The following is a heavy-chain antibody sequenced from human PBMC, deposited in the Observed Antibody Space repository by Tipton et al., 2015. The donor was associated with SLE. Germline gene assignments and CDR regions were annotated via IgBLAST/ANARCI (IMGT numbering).Heavy chain of an antibody. V-gene: IGHV4-59*01. CDR1: GGSISSYY. CDR3: ARDPGNDQDYWHFDL. Sequence: TLSLTCTVSGGSISSYYWSWIRQPPGKGLEWIGYIYYSGSTNYNPSLKSRVTISVDTSKNQFSLKLSSVTAADTAVYYCARDPGNDQDYWHFDLWGRGTLVTVSS. CDR2: IYYSGST. J-gene: IGHJ2*01. D-gene: IGHD3-10*01.